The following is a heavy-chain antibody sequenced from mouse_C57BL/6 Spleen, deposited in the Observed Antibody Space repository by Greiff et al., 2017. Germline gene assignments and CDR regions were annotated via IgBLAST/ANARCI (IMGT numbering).Heavy chain of an antibody. CDR3: TRSVYYGNYDAMDF. CDR2: IYPGDGDT. Sequence: QVQLQQSGPELVKPGASVKISCKDSGYAFSSSWLNWVKQRPGKGLEWIGRIYPGDGDTNYNGQFKGKATLTADKSSSTAYMLLSILTSEYSAVYCVTRSVYYGNYDAMDFWGQGTSVTVSS. J-gene: IGHJ4*01. D-gene: IGHD2-1*01. V-gene: IGHV1-82*01. CDR1: GYAFSSSW.